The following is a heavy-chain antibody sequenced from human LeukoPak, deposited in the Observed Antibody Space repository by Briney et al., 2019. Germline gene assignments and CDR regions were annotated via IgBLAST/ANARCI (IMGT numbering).Heavy chain of an antibody. V-gene: IGHV3-23*01. CDR3: AKDTPEGYSGSHPYYFDY. D-gene: IGHD1-26*01. Sequence: GGSLRLSCAASGFTFSSDAMSWVRQAPGKGLEWVSAISGSGGSTYYADSVKGRFTISRDNSKNTLYLQMNSLRAEDTAVYYCAKDTPEGYSGSHPYYFDYWGQGTLDTVSS. CDR2: ISGSGGST. CDR1: GFTFSSDA. J-gene: IGHJ4*02.